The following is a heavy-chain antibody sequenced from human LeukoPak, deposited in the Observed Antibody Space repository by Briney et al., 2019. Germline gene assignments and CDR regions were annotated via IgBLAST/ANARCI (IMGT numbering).Heavy chain of an antibody. CDR3: ARSFGSGKFDY. CDR1: GGSISSYY. Sequence: SETLSLTCTVSGGSISSYYWSWIRQPPGKGLEWIGYIYYSGSTNYNPSLKSRVTISVDTSENQFSLKLSSVTAADTAVYYCARSFGSGKFDYWGQGTLVTVSS. D-gene: IGHD3-10*01. V-gene: IGHV4-59*01. CDR2: IYYSGST. J-gene: IGHJ4*02.